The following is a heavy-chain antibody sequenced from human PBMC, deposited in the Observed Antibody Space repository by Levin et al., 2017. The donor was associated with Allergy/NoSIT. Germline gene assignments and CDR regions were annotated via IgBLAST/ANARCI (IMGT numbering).Heavy chain of an antibody. J-gene: IGHJ6*02. CDR3: AGAFASAGTDSLYFYYYGVDV. Sequence: PSETLSLTCDVYGGSFMSSYWSWIRQPPGKGLEWIGEINHSGSTKYNPSLKSRVTISVDTSERQISLRLSSVTAADTAVYYCAGAFASAGTDSLYFYYYGVDVWGQGTTVTVSS. D-gene: IGHD6-13*01. CDR1: GGSFMSSY. CDR2: INHSGST. V-gene: IGHV4-34*01.